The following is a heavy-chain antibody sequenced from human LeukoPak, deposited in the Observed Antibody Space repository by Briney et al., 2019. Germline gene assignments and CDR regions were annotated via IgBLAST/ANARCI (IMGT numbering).Heavy chain of an antibody. V-gene: IGHV3-7*01. CDR3: ARAGRGWYYFDY. CDR2: IKYDGGDR. J-gene: IGHJ4*02. D-gene: IGHD6-19*01. CDR1: GFTFSSYW. Sequence: GGSLRLSCAASGFTFSSYWMNWVRQAPGKGLEWVANIKYDGGDRQYVDSVRGRFTISRDNAGNSLYLQMNDLRGEDTAVYYCARAGRGWYYFDYWGQGTSVTVSS.